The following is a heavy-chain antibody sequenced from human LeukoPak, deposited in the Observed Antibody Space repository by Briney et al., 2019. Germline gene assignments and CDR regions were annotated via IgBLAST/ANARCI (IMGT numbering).Heavy chain of an antibody. V-gene: IGHV4-4*07. J-gene: IGHJ6*03. CDR2: IYTSGST. CDR3: ARDRSAVAGDYYYYMDV. CDR1: GGSISSYY. D-gene: IGHD6-19*01. Sequence: SETLSLTCTVSGGSISSYYWSWIRQPAGKGLEWIGRIYTSGSTNYNPSLKSRVTMSVDTSKNQFSLKLSSVTAADTAVYYCARDRSAVAGDYYYYMDVWGKGTTVTVPS.